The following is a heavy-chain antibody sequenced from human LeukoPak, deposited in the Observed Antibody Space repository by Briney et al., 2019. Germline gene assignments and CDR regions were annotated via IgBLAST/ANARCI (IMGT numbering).Heavy chain of an antibody. D-gene: IGHD5-12*01. CDR1: GDSISKYY. CDR2: ISTSGST. V-gene: IGHV4-4*07. J-gene: IGHJ4*02. Sequence: PSETLSLTCTVSGDSISKYYWSWIRQPAGKGLEWIGRISTSGSTNYNPSLRSRVTMSVDTSKNQFSLKLTSVTAADTAVYYCARQKPYNSGYVDYWGQGTLVTVSS. CDR3: ARQKPYNSGYVDY.